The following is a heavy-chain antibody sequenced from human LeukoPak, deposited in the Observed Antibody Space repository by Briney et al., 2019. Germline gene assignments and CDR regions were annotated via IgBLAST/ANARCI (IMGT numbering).Heavy chain of an antibody. D-gene: IGHD3-10*01. J-gene: IGHJ6*02. CDR1: GHTLTELS. CDR3: ATDSRYGSGSYYYYYYGMDV. CDR2: FDPEDGET. V-gene: IGHV1-24*01. Sequence: ASVKVSCKVSGHTLTELSMHWVRQAPGKGLEWMGGFDPEDGETIYAQKFQGRVTMTEDTSTDTAYMELSSLRSEDTAVYYCATDSRYGSGSYYYYYYGMDVWGQGTTVTVSS.